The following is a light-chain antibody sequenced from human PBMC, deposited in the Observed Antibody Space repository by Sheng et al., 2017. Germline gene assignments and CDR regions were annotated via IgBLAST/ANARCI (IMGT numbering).Light chain of an antibody. J-gene: IGKJ4*01. CDR3: QQSYSSPPLS. CDR1: QNINKY. CDR2: SAS. V-gene: IGKV1-39*01. Sequence: DIQMSQSPSSLSASVGDRVTITCRASQNINKYLIWYQQKPGKAPKLLIYSASTLHSEVPSRFSGSGSETDYTLTISGLQPEDVATYYCQQSYSSPPLSFGGGTKVQIK.